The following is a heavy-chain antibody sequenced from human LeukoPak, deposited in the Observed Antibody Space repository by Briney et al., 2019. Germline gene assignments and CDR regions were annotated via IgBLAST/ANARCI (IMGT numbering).Heavy chain of an antibody. D-gene: IGHD3-3*01. J-gene: IGHJ2*01. CDR3: ARERRGWAYDFWSGVWYFDL. V-gene: IGHV4-34*01. CDR2: INHSGST. CDR1: GGSFSGYY. Sequence: PSVTLSLTCAVYGGSFSGYYWSWIRQPPGKGLELIGEINHSGSTNYNPSLKSRVTISVDTSKNQFSLKLSSVTAADTAVYYCARERRGWAYDFWSGVWYFDLWGRGTLITVSS.